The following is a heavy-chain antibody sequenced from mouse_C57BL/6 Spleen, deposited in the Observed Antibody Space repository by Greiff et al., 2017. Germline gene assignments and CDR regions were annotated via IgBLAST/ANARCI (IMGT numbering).Heavy chain of an antibody. CDR1: GFTFSAYY. CDR3: ARGIYYCGSYVFDY. CDR2: INYDGSST. Sequence: EVQRVESEAGLVQPGSSMKLSCTASGFTFSAYYMAWVRQVPEKGLEWVANINYDGSSTYYLHSLKSRFIISRDNAKNILYLQMSRLKSEDTATDYCARGIYYCGSYVFDYWGQGTTLTVSS. D-gene: IGHD1-1*01. J-gene: IGHJ2*01. V-gene: IGHV5-16*01.